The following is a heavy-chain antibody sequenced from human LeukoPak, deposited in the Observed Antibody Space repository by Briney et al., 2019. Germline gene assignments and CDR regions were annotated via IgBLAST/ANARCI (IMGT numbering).Heavy chain of an antibody. V-gene: IGHV4-61*02. CDR1: GGSISSGSYY. J-gene: IGHJ4*02. D-gene: IGHD6-19*01. CDR3: AGSIAVAGTDY. Sequence: SQTLSLTCTVSGGSISSGSYYWSWIRQPAGKGLEWIGRIYTSGSTNYNPSLKSRVTISVDTSKNQFSLKLSSVTAADTAVYYCAGSIAVAGTDYWGQGTLVTVSS. CDR2: IYTSGST.